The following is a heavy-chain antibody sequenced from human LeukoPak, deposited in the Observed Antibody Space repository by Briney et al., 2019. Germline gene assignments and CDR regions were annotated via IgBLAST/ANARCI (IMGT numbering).Heavy chain of an antibody. CDR2: INHSGST. J-gene: IGHJ5*02. CDR1: GGSLSGYY. V-gene: IGHV4-34*01. D-gene: IGHD4-11*01. Sequence: SETLSLTCAVYGGSLSGYYWSWIRQPPGKGLEWIGEINHSGSTNYNPSLKSRVTISVDTSKNQFSLKLSSVTAADTAVYYCARDRVHDYSNYVEFDPWGQGTLVTVSS. CDR3: ARDRVHDYSNYVEFDP.